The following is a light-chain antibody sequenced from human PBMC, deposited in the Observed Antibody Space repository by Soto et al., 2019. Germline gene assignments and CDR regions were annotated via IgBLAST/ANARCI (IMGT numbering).Light chain of an antibody. CDR2: DAS. CDR3: QQYNYWPPWT. J-gene: IGKJ1*01. CDR1: QSASNS. V-gene: IGKV3-15*01. Sequence: ILITQSPATLSVSPGERATLSCRASQSASNSLAWYQQKPGQAPRLLIYDASTRATGIPARFSGSGSGTEFTLTISGLQSEDFAVYYCQQYNYWPPWTFGQGTKVEIK.